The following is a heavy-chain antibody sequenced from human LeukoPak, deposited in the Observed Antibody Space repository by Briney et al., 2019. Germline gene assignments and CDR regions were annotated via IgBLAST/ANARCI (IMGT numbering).Heavy chain of an antibody. D-gene: IGHD2-2*01. CDR1: GFTFSSYS. Sequence: AGSLRLSCAASGFTFSSYSKNWVRQAPGKGLEWVSSISSSSSYIYYTDSVKGRFTISRDNAKNSLYLQMNSLRAEDTAVYYCARGRRTIVVVPAAIKLWGQGTLVTVSS. CDR2: ISSSSSYI. J-gene: IGHJ4*02. CDR3: ARGRRTIVVVPAAIKL. V-gene: IGHV3-21*01.